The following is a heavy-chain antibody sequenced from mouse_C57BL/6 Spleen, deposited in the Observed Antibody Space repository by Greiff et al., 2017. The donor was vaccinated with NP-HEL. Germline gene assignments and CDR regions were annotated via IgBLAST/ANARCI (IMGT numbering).Heavy chain of an antibody. Sequence: VQLQQPGAELVMPGASVKLSCKASGYTFTSYWMHWVKQRPGQGLEWIGEIDPSDSYTNYNQKFKGKSTLTVDKSSSPAYMQLSSLTSEDSADNYCARAYGSSSWYFDYWGQGTTLTVSS. V-gene: IGHV1-69*01. CDR3: ARAYGSSSWYFDY. D-gene: IGHD1-1*01. CDR2: IDPSDSYT. J-gene: IGHJ2*01. CDR1: GYTFTSYW.